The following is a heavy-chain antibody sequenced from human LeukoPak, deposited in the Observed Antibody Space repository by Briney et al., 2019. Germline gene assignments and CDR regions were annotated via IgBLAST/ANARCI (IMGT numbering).Heavy chain of an antibody. CDR2: MNPNSGNT. D-gene: IGHD6-6*01. J-gene: IGHJ4*02. Sequence: GASVKVSCKASGYTFTSYDINWVRQATGQGLEWMGWMNPNSGNTGYAQKFQGRVTMTRSTSISTAYMELSSLRSEDTAVYYCARGRIEYSSSHYYFDYWGQGTLVTVSS. V-gene: IGHV1-8*01. CDR3: ARGRIEYSSSHYYFDY. CDR1: GYTFTSYD.